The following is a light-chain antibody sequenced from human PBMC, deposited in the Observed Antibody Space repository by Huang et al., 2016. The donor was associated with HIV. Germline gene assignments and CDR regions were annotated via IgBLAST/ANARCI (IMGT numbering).Light chain of an antibody. CDR2: GAS. CDR3: QQYYHWPQT. J-gene: IGKJ1*01. Sequence: EIVLTQSPATLSVSPGERATLSCRARQSINSNLAWYQQKYGQAPRLLISGASTRASGIPARFSGSGSRTEFTLTISSLQSEDFAVYYCQQYYHWPQTFGQGTKVEIK. CDR1: QSINSN. V-gene: IGKV3-15*01.